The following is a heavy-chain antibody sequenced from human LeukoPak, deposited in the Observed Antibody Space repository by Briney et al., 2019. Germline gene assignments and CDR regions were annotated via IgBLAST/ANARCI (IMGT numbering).Heavy chain of an antibody. Sequence: SETLSLTCAVYGGSFSGYYWSWIRQPPGKGLEWIGEINHSGSTNYNPSLKSRVTISVDTSKNQFSLKLSSVTAADTAVYYCARDGGIAAAGSYLDYWGQGTLVTVSS. CDR3: ARDGGIAAAGSYLDY. D-gene: IGHD6-13*01. CDR2: INHSGST. J-gene: IGHJ4*02. CDR1: GGSFSGYY. V-gene: IGHV4-34*01.